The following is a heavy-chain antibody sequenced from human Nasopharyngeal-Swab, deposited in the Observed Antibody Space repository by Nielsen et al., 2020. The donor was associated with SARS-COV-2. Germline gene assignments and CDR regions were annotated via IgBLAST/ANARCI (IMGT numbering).Heavy chain of an antibody. Sequence: VRQMPGKGLEWMGIIYPGDSDTRYNPSFQGQVTISADKSISTAYLQWSSLKASDTAMYYCARPPAYSSGLFDYWGQGTLVTVSS. D-gene: IGHD6-19*01. CDR2: IYPGDSDT. J-gene: IGHJ4*02. V-gene: IGHV5-51*01. CDR3: ARPPAYSSGLFDY.